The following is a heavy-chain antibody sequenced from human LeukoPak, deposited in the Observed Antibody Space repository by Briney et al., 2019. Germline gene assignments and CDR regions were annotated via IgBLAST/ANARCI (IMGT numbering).Heavy chain of an antibody. Sequence: GGSLRLSCAASGFTFSSYGMHWVRQAPGKGLEWVAVISYDGSNKYYADSVKGRFTISRDNSKNTLYLQMNSLRAEDTAVYYCAKAAAAAVRNWFDPWGQGTLVTVSS. CDR1: GFTFSSYG. D-gene: IGHD6-13*01. CDR2: ISYDGSNK. V-gene: IGHV3-30*18. CDR3: AKAAAAAVRNWFDP. J-gene: IGHJ5*02.